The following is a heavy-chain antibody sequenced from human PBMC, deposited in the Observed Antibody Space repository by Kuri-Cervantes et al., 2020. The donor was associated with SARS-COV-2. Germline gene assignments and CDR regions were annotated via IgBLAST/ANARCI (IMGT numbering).Heavy chain of an antibody. J-gene: IGHJ4*02. V-gene: IGHV1-18*01. D-gene: IGHD3-22*01. CDR1: GYTFTSYG. CDR2: ISAYNGNT. CDR3: ARDPNYDSSGYYSLTFDY. Sequence: ASVKVSCKASGYTFTSYGISWVRQAPGQGLEWMGWISAYNGNTNYAQKLQGRVTMTTDTSTSTAYMELRSLRSDDTAVYYCARDPNYDSSGYYSLTFDYWGQGTLVTVSS.